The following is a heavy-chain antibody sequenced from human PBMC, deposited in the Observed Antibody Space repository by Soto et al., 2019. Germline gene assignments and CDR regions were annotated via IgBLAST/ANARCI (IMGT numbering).Heavy chain of an antibody. V-gene: IGHV4-59*01. J-gene: IGHJ5*02. D-gene: IGHD2-15*01. Sequence: SETLSLTCTVSGGSISSYYWSWIRQPPGKGLEWIGYIYYSGSTNYNPSLKSRVTISVDTSKNQFSLKLSSVTAADTAVYYCARDSLLDNWFDTWGQGTLVNVS. CDR2: IYYSGST. CDR3: ARDSLLDNWFDT. CDR1: GGSISSYY.